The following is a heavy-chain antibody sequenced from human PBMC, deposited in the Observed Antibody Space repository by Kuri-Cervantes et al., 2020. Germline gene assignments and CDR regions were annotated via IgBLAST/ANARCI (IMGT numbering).Heavy chain of an antibody. CDR2: IIPIFGTA. D-gene: IGHD5-12*01. CDR1: GGTFISYA. Sequence: SVKVSCKASGGTFISYAISWVRQAPGQGLEWMGGIIPIFGTANYAQKFQGRVTITADESTRTAYMELSSLRSEDTAVYYCAKCLATRGWGAFDIWGQGTMVTVSS. J-gene: IGHJ3*02. CDR3: AKCLATRGWGAFDI. V-gene: IGHV1-69*13.